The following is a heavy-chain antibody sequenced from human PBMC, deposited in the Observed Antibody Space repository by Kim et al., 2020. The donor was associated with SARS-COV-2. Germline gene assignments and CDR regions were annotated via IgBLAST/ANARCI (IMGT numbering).Heavy chain of an antibody. D-gene: IGHD3-10*01. V-gene: IGHV3-49*02. Sequence: TTEYAASVKGRFTISRDDSKRIAYLQMNSLKTEDTAVYYCTREGIGEMDVWGQGTTVTVSS. CDR2: TT. J-gene: IGHJ6*02. CDR3: TREGIGEMDV.